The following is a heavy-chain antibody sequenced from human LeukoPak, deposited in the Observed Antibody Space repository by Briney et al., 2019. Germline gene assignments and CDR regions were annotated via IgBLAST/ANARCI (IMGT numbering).Heavy chain of an antibody. D-gene: IGHD3-10*01. CDR3: AKDEYYYGSGPPAPFDP. V-gene: IGHV3-53*05. CDR1: GFTVSSNY. J-gene: IGHJ5*02. CDR2: IYTGDST. Sequence: GGSLRLSCAASGFTVSSNYMSWVRRAPGKGLEWVSAIYTGDSTDYADSVKGRFTISRDNSKNTLYLQMNSLRAEDTAVYYCAKDEYYYGSGPPAPFDPWGQGTLVTVSS.